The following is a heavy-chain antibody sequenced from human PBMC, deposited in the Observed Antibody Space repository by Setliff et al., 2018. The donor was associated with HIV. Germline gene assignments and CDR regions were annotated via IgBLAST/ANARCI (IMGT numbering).Heavy chain of an antibody. Sequence: SETLSLTCTVYGGSFSDYYWSWIRQPPGKGLEWIGEINHSGTTIYSPSLKSRVAMSVDTSKNQFSLKLSSVTAADTAVYYCARGTRIYYGSGKLYYYGMDVWGQGTTVTVSS. CDR3: ARGTRIYYGSGKLYYYGMDV. V-gene: IGHV4-34*01. D-gene: IGHD3-10*01. CDR1: GGSFSDYY. CDR2: INHSGTT. J-gene: IGHJ6*02.